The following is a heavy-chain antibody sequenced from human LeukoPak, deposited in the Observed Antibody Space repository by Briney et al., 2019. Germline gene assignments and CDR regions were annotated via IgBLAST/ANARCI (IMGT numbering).Heavy chain of an antibody. V-gene: IGHV4-59*08. CDR2: IYYSGTT. D-gene: IGHD5-12*01. CDR3: ARAGEMATMDDAFDI. J-gene: IGHJ3*02. CDR1: GGSISGYF. Sequence: SETLSLTCSVSGGSISGYFWSWIRQPPGKGLEWIGYIYYSGTTNYNPSLKSRVTISVDTSKNQFSLKLSSVTAADTAVYYCARAGEMATMDDAFDIWGQGTMVTVSS.